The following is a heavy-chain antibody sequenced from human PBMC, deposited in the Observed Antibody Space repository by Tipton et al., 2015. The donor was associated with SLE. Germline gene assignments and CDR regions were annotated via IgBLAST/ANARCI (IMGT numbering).Heavy chain of an antibody. J-gene: IGHJ6*02. D-gene: IGHD1-26*01. Sequence: TLSLTCTVSGVSIRSHYWSWIRQSPGKGLEWIGYMYNNERTKYNLSLESRLTMSVDTSKNQVSLNLNSVTAADTAVYYCATGRGADGYYTYGLDVWGQGATVTVSS. V-gene: IGHV4-59*08. CDR2: MYNNERT. CDR1: GVSIRSHY. CDR3: ATGRGADGYYTYGLDV.